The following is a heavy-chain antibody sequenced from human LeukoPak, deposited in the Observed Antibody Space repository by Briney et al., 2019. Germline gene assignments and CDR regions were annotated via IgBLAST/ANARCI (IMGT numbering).Heavy chain of an antibody. D-gene: IGHD6-19*01. CDR3: ARDQYSSGWYEGWFDP. J-gene: IGHJ5*02. CDR1: GFTVSSNY. V-gene: IGHV3-66*01. Sequence: GGSLRLSCAASGFTVSSNYMSWVRQAPGKGLEWVSVIYSGGSTYYADSVKGRFTISRDNAKNSLYLQMNSLRAEDTAVYYCARDQYSSGWYEGWFDPWGQGTLVTVSS. CDR2: IYSGGST.